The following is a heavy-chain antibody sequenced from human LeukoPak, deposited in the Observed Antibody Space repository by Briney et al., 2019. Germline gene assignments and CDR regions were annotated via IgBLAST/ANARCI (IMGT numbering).Heavy chain of an antibody. CDR3: AKESQVSGYCTGGVCEIDY. D-gene: IGHD2-8*02. J-gene: IGHJ4*02. CDR1: GFTFSSYA. V-gene: IGHV3-23*01. CDR2: ISGSGGST. Sequence: PGGSLRLSCAASGFTFSSYAMSWVRQAPGKGLEWVSAISGSGGSTYYADSVKGRFTISRDNSKNTLYLQMNSLRAEDTAVYYCAKESQVSGYCTGGVCEIDYWGQGTLVTVSS.